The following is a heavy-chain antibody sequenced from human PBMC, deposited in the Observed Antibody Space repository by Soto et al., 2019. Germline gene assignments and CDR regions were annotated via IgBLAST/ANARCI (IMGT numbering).Heavy chain of an antibody. CDR2: IIPIFGTA. J-gene: IGHJ5*02. CDR1: GGTFSSYA. Sequence: QVQLVQSGAEVKKPGSSVKVSCNASGGTFSSYAISWVRQAPGQGLEWMGGIIPIFGTANYAQKFQGRVTITADESTSTAYMELSSLRSEDTAVYYCARVLSSTSGRWFDPWGQGTLVTVSS. V-gene: IGHV1-69*01. CDR3: ARVLSSTSGRWFDP. D-gene: IGHD2-2*01.